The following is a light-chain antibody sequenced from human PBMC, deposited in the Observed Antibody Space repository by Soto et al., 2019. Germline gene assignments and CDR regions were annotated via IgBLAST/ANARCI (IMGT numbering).Light chain of an antibody. CDR2: DTS. CDR1: QSVTSTY. J-gene: IGKJ5*01. Sequence: IVVTQSPGALSLSPGERATLSCRASQSVTSTYLAWYQQRPGQTPTLLISDTSIRATGIPDRFSGSGSGTDFTLAISRLEPEDFAVYYCQQYGSSPITFGQGTRLEIK. CDR3: QQYGSSPIT. V-gene: IGKV3-20*01.